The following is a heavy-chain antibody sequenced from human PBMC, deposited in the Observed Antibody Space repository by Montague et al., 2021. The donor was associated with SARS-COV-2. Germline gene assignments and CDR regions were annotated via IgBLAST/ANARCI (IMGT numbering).Heavy chain of an antibody. CDR1: GFTLSSYS. V-gene: IGHV3-30*04. CDR3: ARPGVENNGWYLSYFEY. D-gene: IGHD6-19*01. J-gene: IGHJ4*02. Sequence: SLRLSCAASGFTLSSYSMYWVRQAPGKGLEWVAVISSDGTNKYFRESARGRFTISRDKSNNTVFLQMSSLRPEDTAVYYCARPGVENNGWYLSYFEYWGQGSLVTVST. CDR2: ISSDGTNK.